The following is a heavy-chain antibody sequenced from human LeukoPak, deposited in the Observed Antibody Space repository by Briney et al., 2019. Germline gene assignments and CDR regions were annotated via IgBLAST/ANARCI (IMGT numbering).Heavy chain of an antibody. Sequence: ASVKASCKASGYTFTSYAMHWVRQAPGQRLEWMGWINAGNGNTKYSQKFQGRVTITRDTSASTAYMELSSLRSEDTAVYYCARDCSSTSCYIAFDIWGQGTMVTVSS. CDR1: GYTFTSYA. V-gene: IGHV1-3*01. CDR2: INAGNGNT. CDR3: ARDCSSTSCYIAFDI. D-gene: IGHD2-2*02. J-gene: IGHJ3*02.